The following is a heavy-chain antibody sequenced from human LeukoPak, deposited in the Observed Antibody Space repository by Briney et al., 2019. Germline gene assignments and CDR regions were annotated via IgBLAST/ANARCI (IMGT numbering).Heavy chain of an antibody. Sequence: GGSLRLSCAASGFTFSSYGMHWVRQAPGKGLEXXXXXXXXXXXXXXXXXXXGRFTISRDNSKNTLYLQMNSLRAEDTAVYYCAKDDFAAGYCSSTSCYALLLGFGGAGLGYWGQGTLVTVSS. CDR2: XXXXXXXX. V-gene: IGHV3-30*02. CDR3: AKDDFAAGYCSSTSCYALLLGFGGAGLGY. CDR1: GFTFSSYG. D-gene: IGHD2-2*03. J-gene: IGHJ4*02.